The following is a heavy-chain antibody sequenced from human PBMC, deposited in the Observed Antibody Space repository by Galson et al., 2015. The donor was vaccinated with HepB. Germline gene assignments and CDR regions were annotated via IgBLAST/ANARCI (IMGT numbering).Heavy chain of an antibody. D-gene: IGHD3-22*01. J-gene: IGHJ4*02. CDR3: ARDHDNGRYYQGYFEF. CDR1: GFTFSSYW. CDR2: INQDGSEK. Sequence: SLRLSCAASGFTFSSYWMSWVRQAPGKGLEWVANINQDGSEKYYVDSVEGRFTISRDNAKNSLYLQMNSLRAEDTALYYCARDHDNGRYYQGYFEFWGQGTLVTVSS. V-gene: IGHV3-7*03.